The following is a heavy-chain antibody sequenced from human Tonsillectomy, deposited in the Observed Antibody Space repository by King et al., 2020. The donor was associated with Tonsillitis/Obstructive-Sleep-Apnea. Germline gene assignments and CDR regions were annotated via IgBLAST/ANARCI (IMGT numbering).Heavy chain of an antibody. CDR1: GFTFSTYA. D-gene: IGHD2-2*01. V-gene: IGHV3-64D*06. CDR3: VKDRGKGVVATATTSLWDYYYYMDV. J-gene: IGHJ6*03. CDR2: ISSNGGST. Sequence: VQLVESGGGLVQPGGSLRLSCSASGFTFSTYAIHWVRQAPGKGLEYVSAISSNGGSTYYADSVKGRFTISRDNSKNTLYLQMSSLRAEDTALNFCVKDRGKGVVATATTSLWDYYYYMDVWGTGTTVTVSS.